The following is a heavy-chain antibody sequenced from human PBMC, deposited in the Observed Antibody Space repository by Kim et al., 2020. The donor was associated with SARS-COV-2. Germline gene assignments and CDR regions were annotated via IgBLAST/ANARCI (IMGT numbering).Heavy chain of an antibody. CDR2: INPSGGST. Sequence: ASVKVSCKASGYTFTSYYMHWVRQAPGQGLEWMGIINPSGGSTSYAQKFQGRVTMTRDTSTSTVYMELSSLRSEDTAVYYCVRELVGTYYYDSSGKSMGAFDIWGQGTMVTVSS. CDR3: VRELVGTYYYDSSGKSMGAFDI. CDR1: GYTFTSYY. D-gene: IGHD3-22*01. J-gene: IGHJ3*02. V-gene: IGHV1-46*01.